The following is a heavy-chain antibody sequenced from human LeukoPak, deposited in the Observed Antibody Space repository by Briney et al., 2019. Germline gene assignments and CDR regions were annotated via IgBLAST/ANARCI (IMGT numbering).Heavy chain of an antibody. CDR2: INQDGSEK. D-gene: IGHD4-17*01. J-gene: IGHJ5*02. CDR3: ARRHTVTTPLTA. V-gene: IGHV3-7*05. Sequence: GGSLRLSCAASGFTFSSYCKSWVRQAPGQGLERVANINQDGSEKYYGDSVKGRFTISRDNAKNSLYLQMNSLRAEDTAVYYCARRHTVTTPLTAWGQGTLVTVSS. CDR1: GFTFSSYC.